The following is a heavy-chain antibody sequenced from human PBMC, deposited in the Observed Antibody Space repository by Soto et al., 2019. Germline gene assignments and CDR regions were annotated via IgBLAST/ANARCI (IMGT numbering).Heavy chain of an antibody. V-gene: IGHV1-2*02. Sequence: QVQLVQSGAEVKRPGASVRVSCEPSGYTFTNYYIHWVRQAPGQGLEWMGWINPKNGVTKLAQRFQGRVSLSRDTSIKTAYMELSSLRSDDTAVYYCAKATVGGEFCPSDFWGQGTLVTVSS. CDR3: AKATVGGEFCPSDF. CDR2: INPKNGVT. J-gene: IGHJ4*02. CDR1: GYTFTNYY. D-gene: IGHD1-26*01.